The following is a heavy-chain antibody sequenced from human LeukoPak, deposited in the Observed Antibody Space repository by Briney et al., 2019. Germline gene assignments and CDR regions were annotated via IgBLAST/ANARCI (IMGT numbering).Heavy chain of an antibody. J-gene: IGHJ4*02. Sequence: GGSLRLSCAASGFSFSGSTIHWVRQASGKGLEWVGRIKTKPNSYATTYAASVKGRFTISRDNSKNTLYLQMNSLRDADTAVYYCAKGRPHHRDYLDHWGQGTLVTVSS. D-gene: IGHD1-14*01. CDR2: IKTKPNSYAT. CDR3: AKGRPHHRDYLDH. CDR1: GFSFSGST. V-gene: IGHV3-73*01.